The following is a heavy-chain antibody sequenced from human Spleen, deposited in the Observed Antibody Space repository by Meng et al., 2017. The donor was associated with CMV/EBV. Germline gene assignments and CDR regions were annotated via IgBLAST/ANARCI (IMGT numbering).Heavy chain of an antibody. CDR3: ARDFSAVHNYFDS. J-gene: IGHJ5*01. CDR2: ISSSGSIM. Sequence: WEATGFTLSDHYMDWIRLAPGKGLEWISYISSSGSIMHYADSVKGRFTVSRDNDKNSLFLQMNSLRAEDTALYYCARDFSAVHNYFDSWGEGTLVTVSS. D-gene: IGHD5-24*01. CDR1: GFTLSDHY. V-gene: IGHV3-11*04.